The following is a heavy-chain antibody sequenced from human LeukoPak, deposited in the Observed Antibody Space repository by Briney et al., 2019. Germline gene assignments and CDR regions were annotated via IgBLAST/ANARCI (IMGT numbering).Heavy chain of an antibody. J-gene: IGHJ5*02. Sequence: SETLSLTCAVYGGSFSGYYWSWIRQPPGKGLEWIGEINHSGSTNYNPSLKSRVTISVDTSKNQFSLKLSSVTAADTAMYYCARGQGVGATTFWFDPWGQGTLVTVSS. V-gene: IGHV4-34*01. CDR2: INHSGST. CDR3: ARGQGVGATTFWFDP. CDR1: GGSFSGYY. D-gene: IGHD1-26*01.